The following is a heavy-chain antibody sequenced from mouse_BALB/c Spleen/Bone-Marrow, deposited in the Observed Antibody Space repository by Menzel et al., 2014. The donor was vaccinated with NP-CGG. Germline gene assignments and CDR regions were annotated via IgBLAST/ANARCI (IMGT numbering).Heavy chain of an antibody. V-gene: IGHV5-17*02. CDR1: GFTFSSFG. D-gene: IGHD2-1*01. CDR3: ARYYGNYSGYFDV. J-gene: IGHJ1*01. Sequence: EVQLVESGGGLVQPGGSRKLSCAASGFTFSSFGMHWVRQAPEKGLEWVAYISSGSSTIYYADTVKGRFTISRDNPKNTLFLQMTSLRSEDTAMYYCARYYGNYSGYFDVWGVGTTVTVSS. CDR2: ISSGSSTI.